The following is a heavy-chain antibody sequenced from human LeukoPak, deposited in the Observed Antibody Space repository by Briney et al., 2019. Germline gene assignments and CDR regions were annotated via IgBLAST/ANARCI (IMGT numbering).Heavy chain of an antibody. Sequence: GASVKVSCKASGHTFTGYYMHWVRQAPGQGLEWMEWINPNSGGTNYEQKFQGRVTMTRDTSISTAYMELNRLRSDDTAVYYCARDLGTSNWFDPWGQGTLVTVSS. CDR2: INPNSGGT. J-gene: IGHJ5*02. D-gene: IGHD1-1*01. CDR3: ARDLGTSNWFDP. CDR1: GHTFTGYY. V-gene: IGHV1-2*02.